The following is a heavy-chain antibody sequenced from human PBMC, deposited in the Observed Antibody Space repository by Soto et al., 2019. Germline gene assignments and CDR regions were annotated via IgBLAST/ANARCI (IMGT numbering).Heavy chain of an antibody. V-gene: IGHV4-39*07. CDR1: GDSMSSSDYY. J-gene: IGHJ6*02. CDR2: IYYSGST. Sequence: SETLSLTCAVSGDSMSSSDYYWGWIRQPPGKGLEWIGSIYYSGSTYYNPSLKSRVTISVDTSKNQFSLKLSSVTAADTAVYYCARDRPTVTAYYYYGMDVWGQGTTVTVSS. CDR3: ARDRPTVTAYYYYGMDV. D-gene: IGHD4-17*01.